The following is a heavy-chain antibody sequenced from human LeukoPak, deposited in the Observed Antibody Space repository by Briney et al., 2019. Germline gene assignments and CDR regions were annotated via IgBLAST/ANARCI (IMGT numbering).Heavy chain of an antibody. D-gene: IGHD6-13*01. J-gene: IGHJ4*02. CDR2: IKQDGSEK. CDR1: GFTFSSYW. V-gene: IGHV3-7*03. Sequence: PGGSLRLSCAASGFTFSSYWMSWVRQAPGKGLEWVANIKQDGSEKYYVDSVKGRFTITRDNAKNSLYLQMNRMRAEDTAVYYCAREDIAAAGDFDYWGQGTLVTVSS. CDR3: AREDIAAAGDFDY.